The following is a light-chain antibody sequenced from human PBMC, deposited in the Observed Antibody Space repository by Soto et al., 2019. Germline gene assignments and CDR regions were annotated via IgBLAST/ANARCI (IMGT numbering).Light chain of an antibody. CDR2: ATS. CDR1: QTISSH. Sequence: DILMTQSPSSLSESVGDRVTITCRASQTISSHLNWYQQRPGKAPKVLIYATSSLESGVPSRSSGRGSETDFYLSISNLQPEYFTTYYCQQSYSLPWAFGQGTKVEIK. J-gene: IGKJ1*01. CDR3: QQSYSLPWA. V-gene: IGKV1-39*01.